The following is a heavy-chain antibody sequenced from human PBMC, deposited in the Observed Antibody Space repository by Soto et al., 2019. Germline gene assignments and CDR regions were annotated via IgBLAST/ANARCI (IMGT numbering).Heavy chain of an antibody. CDR3: ARSNQMGDIVVVPAAMPISWFDP. Sequence: QVQLQESGPGLVKPSETLSLTCTVSGGSISSYYWSWIRQPPGKGLEWIGYIYYSGSTNYNPSLKSRVTISVDTSKNQYSLKLSSVTAADTAVYYCARSNQMGDIVVVPAAMPISWFDPWGQGTLVTVSS. V-gene: IGHV4-59*01. D-gene: IGHD2-2*01. J-gene: IGHJ5*02. CDR2: IYYSGST. CDR1: GGSISSYY.